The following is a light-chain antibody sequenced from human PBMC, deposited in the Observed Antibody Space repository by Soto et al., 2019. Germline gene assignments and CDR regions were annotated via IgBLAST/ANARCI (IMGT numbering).Light chain of an antibody. CDR1: QSVSSN. V-gene: IGKV3-15*01. J-gene: IGKJ1*01. Sequence: EIEMTQSPATLSVSPGERATLSCRASQSVSSNLAWYQQQPGQAPRLLIYGASTRATGIPARFSGSGSGTEFTLTISSLQSEDFAVYYCQQYNYWWTFGQGTKVEIK. CDR2: GAS. CDR3: QQYNYWWT.